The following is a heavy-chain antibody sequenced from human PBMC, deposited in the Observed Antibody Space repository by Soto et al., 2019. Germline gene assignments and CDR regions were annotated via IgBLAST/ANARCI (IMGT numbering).Heavy chain of an antibody. CDR3: ARDTATVTTDYYGMDV. CDR2: ISYDGSNK. D-gene: IGHD4-17*01. V-gene: IGHV3-30-3*01. J-gene: IGHJ6*02. Sequence: PGGSLRLSCAASGFTFSSYAMHWVRQAPGKGLEWVAVISYDGSNKYYADSVKGRFTISRDNSKNTLYLQMNSLRAEDTAVYYCARDTATVTTDYYGMDVWGQGTTVTVSS. CDR1: GFTFSSYA.